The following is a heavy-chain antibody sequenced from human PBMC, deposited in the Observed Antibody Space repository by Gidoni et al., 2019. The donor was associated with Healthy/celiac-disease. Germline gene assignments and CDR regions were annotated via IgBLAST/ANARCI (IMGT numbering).Heavy chain of an antibody. V-gene: IGHV1-69*01. J-gene: IGHJ4*02. CDR1: GGTFSSNA. CDR2: IIPIFGTA. Sequence: QVQLVQSGAEVKKPGSSVKVSCKASGGTFSSNAISWVRQAPGQGLEWMGGIIPIFGTANYAQKFQGRVTITADESTSTAYMELSSLRSEDTAVYYCARDRYYYDSSGPYYFDYWGQGTLVTVSS. D-gene: IGHD3-22*01. CDR3: ARDRYYYDSSGPYYFDY.